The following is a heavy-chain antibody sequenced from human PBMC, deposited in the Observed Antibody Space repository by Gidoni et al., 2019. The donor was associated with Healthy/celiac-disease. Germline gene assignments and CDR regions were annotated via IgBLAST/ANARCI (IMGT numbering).Heavy chain of an antibody. CDR1: GFSLSTSGVG. CDR3: ARYYRNWFDP. Sequence: QLPLKESAPTLVTPTRTLPLTCTFSGFSLSTSGVGVGWIRQPPGKALEWLALIYWDDDKRYSPSLKSRRTITKDTSKNQVVLTMTNMDPVDTATYYCARYYRNWFDPWGQGTLVTVSS. D-gene: IGHD3-10*01. J-gene: IGHJ5*02. CDR2: IYWDDDK. V-gene: IGHV2-5*02.